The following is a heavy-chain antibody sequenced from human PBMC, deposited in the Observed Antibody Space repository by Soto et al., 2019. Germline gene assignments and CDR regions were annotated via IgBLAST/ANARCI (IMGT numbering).Heavy chain of an antibody. J-gene: IGHJ4*02. CDR1: GGTFSSYA. CDR2: IIPTFGTA. D-gene: IGHD6-13*01. Sequence: GASVKVSCKASGGTFSSYAISWVRQAPGQGLEWTGGIIPTFGTANYAQKFQGRVTITADESTSTAYMELSSLRSEDTAVYYCARVVAAAAGSYYFDYWGQGTLVTVSS. V-gene: IGHV1-69*13. CDR3: ARVVAAAAGSYYFDY.